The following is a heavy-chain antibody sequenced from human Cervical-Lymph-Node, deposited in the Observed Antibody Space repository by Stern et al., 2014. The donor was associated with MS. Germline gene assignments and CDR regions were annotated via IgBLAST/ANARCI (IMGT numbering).Heavy chain of an antibody. Sequence: QVQLVQSGAEVKKPGASVKVSCKAAGYTFTDYGITWVRQAPGQGLQWMGWISAYNGNTNYAKRLQGRVSMTTDTSTSSAYMELRSLTSDDTAVYYCARSSFSNSSLFDYWGQGTLLTVSS. CDR1: GYTFTDYG. CDR3: ARSSFSNSSLFDY. D-gene: IGHD6-6*01. CDR2: ISAYNGNT. V-gene: IGHV1-18*01. J-gene: IGHJ4*02.